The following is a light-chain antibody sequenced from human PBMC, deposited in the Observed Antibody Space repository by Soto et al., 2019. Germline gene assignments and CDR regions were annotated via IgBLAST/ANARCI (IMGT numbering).Light chain of an antibody. CDR3: QQYGSSPWT. Sequence: EIVLTHSPGTLSLSPGERATLSCRASQSVASNYLAWYQQKPGQAPRLLIYTASSRATGIPDRFSGSGSGTDFTLTISRLEPEDFAVFYCQQYGSSPWTFGQGTKVEIK. J-gene: IGKJ1*01. CDR2: TAS. CDR1: QSVASNY. V-gene: IGKV3-20*01.